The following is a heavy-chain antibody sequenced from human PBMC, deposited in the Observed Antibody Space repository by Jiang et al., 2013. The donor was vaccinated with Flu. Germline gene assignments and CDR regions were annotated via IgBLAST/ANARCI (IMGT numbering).Heavy chain of an antibody. CDR1: GGTFSSYA. CDR2: IIPIFGTA. CDR3: ARVWMGPAMGDYYYGMDV. Sequence: GAEVKKPGSSVKVSCKASGGTFSSYAISWVRQAPGQGLEWMGGIIPIFGTANYAQKFQGRVTITADKSTSTAYMELSSLRSEDTAVYYCARVWMGPAMGDYYYGMDVWGQGTTVTVSS. J-gene: IGHJ6*02. D-gene: IGHD5-18*01. V-gene: IGHV1-69*06.